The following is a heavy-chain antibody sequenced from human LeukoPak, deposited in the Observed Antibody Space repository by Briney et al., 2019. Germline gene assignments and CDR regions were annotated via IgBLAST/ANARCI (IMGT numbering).Heavy chain of an antibody. Sequence: GGSLRLSCAASGFTFSSYSMNWVRQAPGKGLEWVSSISSSSTYIYYADSVKGRFTISRDNAKNSLYVQMNSLRAEDTAVYYCARVPSVEIVVGPAALNDGFDIWGQGTMVTVSS. CDR3: ARVPSVEIVVGPAALNDGFDI. J-gene: IGHJ3*02. CDR2: ISSSSTYI. D-gene: IGHD2-2*01. CDR1: GFTFSSYS. V-gene: IGHV3-21*01.